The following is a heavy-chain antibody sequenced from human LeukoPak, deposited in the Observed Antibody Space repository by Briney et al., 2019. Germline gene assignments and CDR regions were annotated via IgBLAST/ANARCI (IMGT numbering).Heavy chain of an antibody. CDR3: ARGPRDYVWGSYRYFFDY. CDR2: INHSGST. CDR1: GGSFSGYY. V-gene: IGHV4-34*01. J-gene: IGHJ4*02. D-gene: IGHD3-16*02. Sequence: PSETLSLTCAVYGGSFSGYYWSWIRQPPGKGLEWIGEINHSGSTNYNPSLKCRVTISVDTSKNQFSLKLSSVTAADTAVYYCARGPRDYVWGSYRYFFDYWGQGTLVTVSS.